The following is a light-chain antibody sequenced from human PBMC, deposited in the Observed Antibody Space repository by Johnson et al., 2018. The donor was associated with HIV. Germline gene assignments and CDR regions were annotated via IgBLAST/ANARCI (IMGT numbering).Light chain of an antibody. J-gene: IGLJ1*01. CDR3: GTWDSRLRSCF. V-gene: IGLV1-51*01. CDR1: TSNIGNNY. CDR2: DNN. Sequence: HSVLTQPPSVSAAPGQKVTISCSGSTSNIGNNYVSWYQQLPGTAPKLLIYDNNKRPSGIPDRFSGSKSGTSATLGITGLPTGDEADYYCGTWDSRLRSCFVGTGTKVTVL.